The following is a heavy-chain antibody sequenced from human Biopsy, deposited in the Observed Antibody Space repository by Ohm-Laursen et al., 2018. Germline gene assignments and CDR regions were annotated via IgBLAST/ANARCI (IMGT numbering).Heavy chain of an antibody. CDR3: AQTRNDYGGFYFDY. J-gene: IGHJ4*02. CDR2: IRNT. Sequence: PPGTLSLTCSVPGDSISSSTYYWGWIRQPPGEGLEWIGTIRNTYFRTSLKSRVTMSVDTSKNQFSLKLSSVTAADTGVYYCAQTRNDYGGFYFDYWGRGTLVTVSS. V-gene: IGHV4-39*01. CDR1: GDSISSSTYY. D-gene: IGHD4/OR15-4a*01.